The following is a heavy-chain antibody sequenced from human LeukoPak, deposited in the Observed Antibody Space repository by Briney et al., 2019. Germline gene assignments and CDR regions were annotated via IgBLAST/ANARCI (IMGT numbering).Heavy chain of an antibody. J-gene: IGHJ4*02. D-gene: IGHD1-26*01. CDR3: AKDISHGNYFDY. CDR1: GFTFDDYA. V-gene: IGHV3-9*01. Sequence: GGSLRLSCAASGFTFDDYAMHWVRQAPGKGLGWVSGISWNSGSIGYADSVKGRFTISRDNAKNSLYLQMNSLRAEDTALYYCAKDISHGNYFDYWGQGTLVTVSS. CDR2: ISWNSGSI.